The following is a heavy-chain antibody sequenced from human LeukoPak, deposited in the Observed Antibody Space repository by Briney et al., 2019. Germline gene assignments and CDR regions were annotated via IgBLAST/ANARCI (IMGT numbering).Heavy chain of an antibody. CDR1: GYTFTGYY. J-gene: IGHJ3*02. V-gene: IGHV1-2*02. CDR3: AAVGVITPGDAFDI. CDR2: INPNSGGT. Sequence: GASVKVSCKASGYTFTGYYMHWVRQAPGQGLEWMGWINPNSGGTNYAQKFQGRVTMTRDTSMSAAYMELSRLRSDDTAVYYCAAVGVITPGDAFDIWGQGTMVTVSS. D-gene: IGHD3-3*01.